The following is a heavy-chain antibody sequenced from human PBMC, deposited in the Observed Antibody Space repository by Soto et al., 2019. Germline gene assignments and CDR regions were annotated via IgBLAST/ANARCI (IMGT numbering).Heavy chain of an antibody. CDR1: GGSFSGYY. CDR3: ARGRGQGSYYGSGSYYNWHYYYGMDV. J-gene: IGHJ6*02. CDR2: INHSGST. V-gene: IGHV4-34*01. Sequence: SETLSLTCAVYGGSFSGYYWSWIRQPPGKGLEWIGEINHSGSTNYNPSLKSRVTISVDTSKNQFSLKLSSVTAADTAVYYCARGRGQGSYYGSGSYYNWHYYYGMDVWGQGTTVTVSS. D-gene: IGHD3-10*01.